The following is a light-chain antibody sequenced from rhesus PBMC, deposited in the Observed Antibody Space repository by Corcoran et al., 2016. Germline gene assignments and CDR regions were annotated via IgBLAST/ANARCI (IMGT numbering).Light chain of an antibody. J-gene: IGKJ1*01. Sequence: DIQMTQSPSSLSASVGDTVTITCRASQGISSWLAWYQQKPGKAPKLLIYKASSLQSGVPSRFSGSGSATDFTLTISSLQSEDFATYYCQQYSSSPRTFGQGTKVEIK. CDR3: QQYSSSPRT. V-gene: IGKV1-22*01. CDR2: KAS. CDR1: QGISSW.